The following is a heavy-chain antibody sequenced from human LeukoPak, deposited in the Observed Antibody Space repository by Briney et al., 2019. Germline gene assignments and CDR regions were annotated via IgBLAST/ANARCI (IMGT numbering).Heavy chain of an antibody. D-gene: IGHD6-19*01. CDR1: VYTFITYY. V-gene: IGHV1-46*01. Sequence: ASVTVSFKCTVYTFITYYLHWVRQPPAQGVEWMGLIKPGGGTTNYAQKVQGRVTMTRDTSTTTVYMELSSLRSEDTAVYYCARGRPGSGWSFDYWGQGTLVTVSS. CDR3: ARGRPGSGWSFDY. CDR2: IKPGGGTT. J-gene: IGHJ4*02.